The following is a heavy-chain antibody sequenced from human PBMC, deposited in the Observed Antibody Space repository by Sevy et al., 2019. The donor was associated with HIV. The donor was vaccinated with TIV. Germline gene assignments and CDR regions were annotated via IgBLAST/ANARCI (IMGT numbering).Heavy chain of an antibody. CDR1: GFTFSGYS. D-gene: IGHD3-22*01. CDR3: ASEVNRGGYSLDVDN. J-gene: IGHJ4*02. V-gene: IGHV3-48*02. Sequence: GGSLRLSCAASGFTFSGYSMNWVRQAPGKGLEWVSYISSSSGSTYYADSVKGRFTISRDNAKNSLYLQMNSLRDEDTAVYYGASEVNRGGYSLDVDNWGQGTLVTVSS. CDR2: ISSSSGST.